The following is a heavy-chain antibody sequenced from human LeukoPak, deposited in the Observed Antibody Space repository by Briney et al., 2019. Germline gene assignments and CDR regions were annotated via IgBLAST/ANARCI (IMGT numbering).Heavy chain of an antibody. CDR3: ARDPSGDTYYDFWSGYYTGGGGIDY. D-gene: IGHD3-3*01. V-gene: IGHV3-48*03. CDR1: GFTFSSHE. Sequence: GGSLRLSCAASGFTFSSHEMNWVRQAPGKGLEWVSYISSSGSTIYYADSVKGRFTISRDNAKNSLYLQMNSLRAEDTAVYYCARDPSGDTYYDFWSGYYTGGGGIDYWGQGTLVTVSS. CDR2: ISSSGSTI. J-gene: IGHJ4*02.